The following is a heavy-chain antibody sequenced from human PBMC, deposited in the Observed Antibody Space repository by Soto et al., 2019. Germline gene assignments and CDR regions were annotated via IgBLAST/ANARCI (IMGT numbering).Heavy chain of an antibody. V-gene: IGHV3-48*03. CDR2: ISISGSTK. CDR1: GCSVRSSQ. Sequence: GGSLRLSCAASGCSVRSSQMNWIRQAPGKGLEWLSYISISGSTKNYADSVKGRFTVSRDNAKNSLYLQMNSLRAEDTAIYYCVRSGSAAGSFDYWGQGTLVTVSS. D-gene: IGHD6-13*01. CDR3: VRSGSAAGSFDY. J-gene: IGHJ4*02.